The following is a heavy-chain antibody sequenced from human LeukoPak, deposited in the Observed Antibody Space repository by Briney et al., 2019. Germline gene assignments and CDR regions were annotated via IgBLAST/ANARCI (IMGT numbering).Heavy chain of an antibody. J-gene: IGHJ4*02. D-gene: IGHD2-2*01. CDR2: IYYSGST. V-gene: IGHV4-38-2*02. CDR1: GYSINSGYY. Sequence: SETLSLTCTVSGYSINSGYYWSWIRQPPGKRLEWIGSIYYSGSTYSNPTLKSRLTISVDTSKNQFSLKLSSVTAADTAVYYCARVPGYCSSTSCPLLDYWGQGTLVTVSS. CDR3: ARVPGYCSSTSCPLLDY.